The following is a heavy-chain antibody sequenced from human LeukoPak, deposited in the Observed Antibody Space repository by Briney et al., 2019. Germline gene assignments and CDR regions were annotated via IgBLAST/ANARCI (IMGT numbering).Heavy chain of an antibody. CDR1: GFTFSSYS. CDR2: ISSSSRTI. J-gene: IGHJ4*02. V-gene: IGHV3-48*01. CDR3: ARQSGTMVTTRFDY. Sequence: PGGSLRLSCAASGFTFSSYSMNWVRRAPGKGLEWVSYISSSSRTIYYADSVKGRSTISRDNAKNSLYLQMNSLRAEDTAIYYCARQSGTMVTTRFDYWGQGALVTVSS. D-gene: IGHD4-17*01.